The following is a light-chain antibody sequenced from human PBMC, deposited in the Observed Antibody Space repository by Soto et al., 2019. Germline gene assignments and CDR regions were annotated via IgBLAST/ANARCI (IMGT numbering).Light chain of an antibody. CDR3: QQYGSSLPWT. CDR2: GAS. V-gene: IGKV3-20*01. Sequence: EIVLTQSQGTLYLSPGERATLSCRASQSVSSSYLAWYQQKPGQAPRLLIYGASSRATGIPDRFSGSWACTDFTLTISRLEPEDCAVYYCQQYGSSLPWTFGQGTKVEIQ. CDR1: QSVSSSY. J-gene: IGKJ1*01.